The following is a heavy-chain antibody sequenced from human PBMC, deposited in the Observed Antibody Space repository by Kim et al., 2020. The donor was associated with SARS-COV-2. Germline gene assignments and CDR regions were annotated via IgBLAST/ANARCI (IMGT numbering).Heavy chain of an antibody. Sequence: GGSLRLSCAASGFTFSSYAMSWVRQAPGKGLEWVSAISGSGGSTYYADSVKGRFTISRDNSKNTLYLQMNSLRAEDTAVYYCARDLQWLRLGYYYYYYGMDVWGQGTTVTVSS. J-gene: IGHJ6*02. V-gene: IGHV3-23*01. CDR1: GFTFSSYA. CDR3: ARDLQWLRLGYYYYYYGMDV. CDR2: ISGSGGST. D-gene: IGHD5-12*01.